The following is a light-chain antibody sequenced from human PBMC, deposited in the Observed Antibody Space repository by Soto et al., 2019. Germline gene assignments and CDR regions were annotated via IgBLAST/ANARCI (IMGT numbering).Light chain of an antibody. CDR1: QSVSSN. Sequence: EIVMTQSPATLSVSPGERATLSCRASQSVSSNLAWYQQKPGQAPRLLIYGASTRATGVPARFSGSGSGTEFTLTISSLQSEDFAAYYCQQYYNWPPWTFGQGTKVEIK. CDR2: GAS. V-gene: IGKV3-15*01. CDR3: QQYYNWPPWT. J-gene: IGKJ1*01.